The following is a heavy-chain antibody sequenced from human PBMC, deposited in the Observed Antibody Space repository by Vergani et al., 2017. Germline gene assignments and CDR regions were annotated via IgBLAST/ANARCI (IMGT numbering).Heavy chain of an antibody. J-gene: IGHJ3*02. Sequence: QVQLVQSGAEVKKPGASVKVSCKASGYTFTGYYMHWVRQAPGQGLEWMGWINPNSGGTNYAQKFQGRVTMTRDTSISTAYMELSRLRSDDTAVYYCARDTYYYDSSGYYREAFDIWGQGTMVTVSS. CDR2: INPNSGGT. D-gene: IGHD3-22*01. CDR1: GYTFTGYY. CDR3: ARDTYYYDSSGYYREAFDI. V-gene: IGHV1-2*02.